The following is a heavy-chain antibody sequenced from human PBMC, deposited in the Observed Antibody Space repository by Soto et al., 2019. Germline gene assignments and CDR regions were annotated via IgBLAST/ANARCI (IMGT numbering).Heavy chain of an antibody. D-gene: IGHD3-22*01. CDR2: IKSKVDGETT. J-gene: IGHJ4*02. Sequence: GGSLRLSCAASGFTFRNAWMLWVRQAPGKGLEWVGRIKSKVDGETTDYAIPVKGRFTISRDDSKNTLYLQMKSLKTEDTAAYYCTTAYDSSGQEYWGQGTLVTVSA. CDR1: GFTFRNAW. CDR3: TTAYDSSGQEY. V-gene: IGHV3-15*01.